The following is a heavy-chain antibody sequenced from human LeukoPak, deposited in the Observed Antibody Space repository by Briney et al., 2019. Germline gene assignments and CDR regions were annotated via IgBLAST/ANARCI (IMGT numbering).Heavy chain of an antibody. CDR3: ARGNVYYYDSSGPTLGDAFDI. J-gene: IGHJ3*02. CDR2: ISRSGGST. V-gene: IGHV3-23*01. Sequence: GGSLRLSCAGSGFTFSIYAMSWVRQAPGKGLEWVSGISRSGGSTYYADSVKGRFTISRDNSKNTLYLQMNSLRAEDTAVYYCARGNVYYYDSSGPTLGDAFDIWGQGTMVTVSS. D-gene: IGHD3-22*01. CDR1: GFTFSIYA.